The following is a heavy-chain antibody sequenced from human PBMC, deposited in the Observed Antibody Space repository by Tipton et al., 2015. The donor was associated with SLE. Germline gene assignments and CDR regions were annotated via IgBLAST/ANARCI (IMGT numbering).Heavy chain of an antibody. Sequence: TLSLTCTVSGGSISGFYWDWIRQHPGKGLEWVGYIYYDGSAFYNPSLKGRVSISLDTSKNQFSLKLTSVTAAATALYYCSRATIEYSGSYPVDSWGQGTLVTVSS. CDR2: IYYDGSA. CDR1: GGSISGFY. J-gene: IGHJ4*02. V-gene: IGHV4-31*03. CDR3: SRATIEYSGSYPVDS. D-gene: IGHD6-6*01.